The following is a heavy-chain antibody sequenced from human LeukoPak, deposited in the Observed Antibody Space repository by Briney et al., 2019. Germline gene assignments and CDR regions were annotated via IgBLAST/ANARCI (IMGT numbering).Heavy chain of an antibody. D-gene: IGHD3-10*01. CDR2: TYYRSKWSS. V-gene: IGHV6-1*01. CDR1: GDSVCSNSAS. Sequence: SQTLSHTCAISGDSVCSNSASWHWVRQSPSRGLEWLGRTYYRSKWSSDYAVSMKSRITINPDTSKNQFSLQLNSVTPEDTAVYFCARERGHYYYIDVWGKGTTVTVSS. J-gene: IGHJ6*03. CDR3: ARERGHYYYIDV.